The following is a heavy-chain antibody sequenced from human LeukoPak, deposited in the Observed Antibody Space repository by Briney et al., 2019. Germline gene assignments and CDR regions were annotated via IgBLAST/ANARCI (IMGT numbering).Heavy chain of an antibody. D-gene: IGHD2-21*01. CDR2: IYHSGST. J-gene: IGHJ6*03. Sequence: PSETLSLTCTVSGYSISSGYYWGWIRQPPGKGLEWIGSIYHSGSTYYNPSLKSRVTISVDTSKNQFSLKLSSVTAADTAVYYCVRDTRDFDYYYYMDVWGKGTTVTVSS. V-gene: IGHV4-38-2*02. CDR1: GYSISSGYY. CDR3: VRDTRDFDYYYYMDV.